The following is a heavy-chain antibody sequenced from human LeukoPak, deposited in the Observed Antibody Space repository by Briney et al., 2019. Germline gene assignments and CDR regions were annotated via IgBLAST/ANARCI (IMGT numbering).Heavy chain of an antibody. V-gene: IGHV3-23*01. CDR1: GFTFSSYA. CDR2: ISGSGGST. Sequence: GGSLRLSCAASGFTFSSYAMSWVRQAPGKGLEWDSAISGSGGSTYYADSVKGRFTISRDNSKNTLYLQMNSLRAEDTAVYYCAKPADYYGSGSFHFDYWGQGTLVTVSS. CDR3: AKPADYYGSGSFHFDY. J-gene: IGHJ4*02. D-gene: IGHD3-10*01.